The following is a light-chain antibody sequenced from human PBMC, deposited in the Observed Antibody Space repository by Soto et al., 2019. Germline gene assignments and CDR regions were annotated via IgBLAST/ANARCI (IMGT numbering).Light chain of an antibody. J-gene: IGKJ4*01. Sequence: EIVMTQSPATLSVSPGERATLSCRASQSVSSNLAWYQQKPGQTPKLLIYVASTRATGIPARFSGSGSGTEFTLTIGSLQSEDFAVYCCQQYNVWPLTFGGGTKVEFK. V-gene: IGKV3-15*01. CDR1: QSVSSN. CDR3: QQYNVWPLT. CDR2: VAS.